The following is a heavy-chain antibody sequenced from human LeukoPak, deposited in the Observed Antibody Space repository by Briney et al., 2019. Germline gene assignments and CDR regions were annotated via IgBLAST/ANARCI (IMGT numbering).Heavy chain of an antibody. D-gene: IGHD3-22*01. CDR2: IYYSGST. V-gene: IGHV4-59*01. CDR3: ARGGSPYYYDSSGSLDY. CDR1: GGSISSYY. Sequence: PSETLSLTCTVSGGSISSYYWSWIRQPPGKGLEWIGHIYYSGSTNYNPSLKSRVTITVDTSKNQFSLKLSSVTAADTAVYYCARGGSPYYYDSSGSLDYWGQGTLVTVSS. J-gene: IGHJ4*02.